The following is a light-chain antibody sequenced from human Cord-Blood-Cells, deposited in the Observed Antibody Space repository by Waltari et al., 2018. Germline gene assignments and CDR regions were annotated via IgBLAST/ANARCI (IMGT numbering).Light chain of an antibody. CDR1: QSISSY. Sequence: DIPMTQSPSSLSASVGDRITITCRASQSISSYLNWYQQKPGKAPNLLIYAASSLQSGVPSRFSGSGSGTDFTLTTSSLQPEDFATYYCQQSYSTLLTFGGGTKVEIK. J-gene: IGKJ4*01. CDR3: QQSYSTLLT. CDR2: AAS. V-gene: IGKV1-39*01.